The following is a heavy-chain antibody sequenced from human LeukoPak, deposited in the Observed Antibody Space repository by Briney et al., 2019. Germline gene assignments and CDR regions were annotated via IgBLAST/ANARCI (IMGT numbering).Heavy chain of an antibody. Sequence: SETLSLTCTVSGGSISSGGYYWSWIRQHPGKGLEWIGYIYYSGSTYYNPSLKSRVTISVDTSKNQFSLKLSSVTAADTAVYYCARLKGWLLTYYFDYWGQGTLVTVSS. CDR2: IYYSGST. CDR3: ARLKGWLLTYYFDY. D-gene: IGHD5-12*01. J-gene: IGHJ4*02. CDR1: GGSISSGGYY. V-gene: IGHV4-31*03.